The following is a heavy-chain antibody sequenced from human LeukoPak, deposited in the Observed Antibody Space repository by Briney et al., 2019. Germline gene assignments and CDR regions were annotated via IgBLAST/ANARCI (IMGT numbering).Heavy chain of an antibody. V-gene: IGHV1-46*01. J-gene: IGHJ5*02. CDR3: ARVRGYCSSTSCYAGFDP. D-gene: IGHD2-2*01. CDR2: INPSGGST. CDR1: GYTFTSYY. Sequence: ASVKVSCKASGYTFTSYYMHWVRQAPGQGLEWMGIINPSGGSTSYAQRFQGRVTMTRDTSTSTVYMELSSLRSEDTAVYYCARVRGYCSSTSCYAGFDPWGQGTLVTVSS.